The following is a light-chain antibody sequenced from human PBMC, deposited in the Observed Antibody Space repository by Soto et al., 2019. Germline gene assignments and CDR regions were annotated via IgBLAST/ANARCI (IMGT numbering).Light chain of an antibody. Sequence: IWMTNSLSFLSLHKGDRVTISCRMSQGISSYLAWYQQKPGKAPELLIYAASTLQSGVPSRFSGSGSGTDFTLTISRLEPEDFAVYYCQQYGTSPTFFTFGPGTKVDIK. CDR3: QQYGTSPTFFT. J-gene: IGKJ3*01. V-gene: IGKV1D-8*03. CDR2: AAS. CDR1: QGISSY.